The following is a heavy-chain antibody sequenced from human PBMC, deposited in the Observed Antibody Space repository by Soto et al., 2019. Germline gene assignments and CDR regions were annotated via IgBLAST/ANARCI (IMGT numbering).Heavy chain of an antibody. V-gene: IGHV3-33*01. CDR2: IWYDGSNK. Sequence: PGGSLRLSCAASGFTFSSYGMHWVRQAPGKGLEWVAVIWYDGSNKYYADSVKGRFTISRDNSKNTLYLKMNSLRAEDTAVNYCAREEGGYYDYIWGSYRHYFDYWGQGTLVTVSS. CDR1: GFTFSSYG. CDR3: AREEGGYYDYIWGSYRHYFDY. J-gene: IGHJ4*02. D-gene: IGHD3-16*02.